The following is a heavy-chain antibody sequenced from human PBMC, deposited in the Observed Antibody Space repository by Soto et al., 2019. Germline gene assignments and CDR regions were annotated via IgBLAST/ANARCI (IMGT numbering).Heavy chain of an antibody. V-gene: IGHV2-5*02. J-gene: IGHJ4*02. CDR3: AHKGGGDRILDY. D-gene: IGHD3-16*01. Sequence: QITLKESGPTLVKPTQTLTLTCTFSGFSLSTRGVGVGWIRQPPGKALEWLALIYWDGFKHYSPSLESRLTIREDPAKKQVVPTMTNMDPVDTATYYCAHKGGGDRILDYWGQGTLVTVSS. CDR1: GFSLSTRGVG. CDR2: IYWDGFK.